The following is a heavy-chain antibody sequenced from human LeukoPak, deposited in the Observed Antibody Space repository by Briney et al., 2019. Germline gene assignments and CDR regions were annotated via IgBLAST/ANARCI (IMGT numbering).Heavy chain of an antibody. CDR3: AKAGYYYDSSGYYANPDY. Sequence: GGSLRLSCAASGFTFSSYAMSWVRQAPGKGLEWVSAISGSGGSTYYADSVKGRFTISRDNSKNTLYLQMNSLRAEDTAAYYCAKAGYYYDSSGYYANPDYWGQGTLVTVSS. J-gene: IGHJ4*02. V-gene: IGHV3-23*01. CDR2: ISGSGGST. CDR1: GFTFSSYA. D-gene: IGHD3-22*01.